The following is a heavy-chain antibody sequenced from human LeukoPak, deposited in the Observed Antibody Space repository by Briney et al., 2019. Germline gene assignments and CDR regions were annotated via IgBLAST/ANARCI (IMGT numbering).Heavy chain of an antibody. CDR2: IIPILGIA. Sequence: ASVKVSCMASGGTFSSYAISWVRQAPGQGLEWMGRIIPILGIANYAQKFQGRVTITADKSTGTAYMELSSLRSEDTAVYYCAITKNTYYYDSSGPWAFDIWGQGTMVTVSS. V-gene: IGHV1-69*04. CDR3: AITKNTYYYDSSGPWAFDI. CDR1: GGTFSSYA. D-gene: IGHD3-22*01. J-gene: IGHJ3*02.